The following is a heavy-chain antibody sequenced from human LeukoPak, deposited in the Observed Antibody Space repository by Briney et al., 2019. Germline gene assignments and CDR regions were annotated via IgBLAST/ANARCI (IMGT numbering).Heavy chain of an antibody. CDR2: IYTSGST. CDR1: GGSISSYY. V-gene: IGHV4-4*09. D-gene: IGHD3-22*01. Sequence: SETLSLTCTVSGGSISSYYWSWIRQPPGKGLEWIGYIYTSGSTNYNPSLKSRVTISVDTSKNQISLKLSSVTAADTAVYYCARHIRYYYDSSGYYCWFDPWGQGTLVTVSS. J-gene: IGHJ5*02. CDR3: ARHIRYYYDSSGYYCWFDP.